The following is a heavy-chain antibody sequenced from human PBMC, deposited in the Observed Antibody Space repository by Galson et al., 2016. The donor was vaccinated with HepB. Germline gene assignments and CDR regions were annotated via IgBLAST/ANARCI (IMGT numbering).Heavy chain of an antibody. D-gene: IGHD3-10*01. CDR3: AKSGFFGELDK. V-gene: IGHV3-23*01. CDR1: GFTFSNYA. CDR2: ISGSGGRT. J-gene: IGHJ4*02. Sequence: SLRLSCAASGFTFSNYAMSWVRQAPVKGLEWVAAISGSGGRTSYEDSVRGRFTISRDNSKNTLFLRMNSVGVEDTAVYFCAKSGFFGELDKWGQGTGVVVSS.